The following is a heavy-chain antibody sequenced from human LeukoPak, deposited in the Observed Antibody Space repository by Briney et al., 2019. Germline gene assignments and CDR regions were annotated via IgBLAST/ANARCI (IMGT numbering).Heavy chain of an antibody. J-gene: IGHJ4*02. V-gene: IGHV3-74*01. D-gene: IGHD6-19*01. CDR1: GFTFSSYW. CDR3: ARGRYSSGWYIDY. Sequence: GGSLRLSCAASGFTFSSYWMHWVRQVPGKGLVWVSHIDSDGSGTTYADSVKGRFTISRDNARNTLYLQMNSLRDEDTAVYYCARGRYSSGWYIDYWGQGTLVTVSS. CDR2: IDSDGSGT.